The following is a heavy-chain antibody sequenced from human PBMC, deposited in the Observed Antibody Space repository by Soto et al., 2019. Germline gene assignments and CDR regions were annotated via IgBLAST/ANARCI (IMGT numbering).Heavy chain of an antibody. CDR3: TRSIITTAGTDAFDL. CDR1: GYTFTSYY. CDR2: INPSSGGT. V-gene: IGHV1-46*03. D-gene: IGHD6-13*01. Sequence: QVQLVQSGAEVKKPGASVRVSCKASGYTFTSYYMHWVRQAPGQGPEWMGMINPSSGGTDYAQKFQGRVTMTRDPSTTTVYMELRSLRSEDTAVYYCTRSIITTAGTDAFDLWGQGTLVTVSS. J-gene: IGHJ3*01.